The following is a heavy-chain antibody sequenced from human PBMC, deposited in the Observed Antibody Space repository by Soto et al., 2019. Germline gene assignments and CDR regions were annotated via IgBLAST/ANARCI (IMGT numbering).Heavy chain of an antibody. D-gene: IGHD3-22*01. CDR2: INHSGST. CDR3: AREPLYDSSGYYYRPFDP. V-gene: IGHV4-34*01. CDR1: GGSFSGYY. J-gene: IGHJ5*02. Sequence: SETLSLTCAVYGGSFSGYYWSWIRQTPGKGLEWIGEINHSGSTNYNPSLKSRVTISVDTSKNQFSLKLSSVTAADTAVYYCAREPLYDSSGYYYRPFDPWGQGTLVTVSS.